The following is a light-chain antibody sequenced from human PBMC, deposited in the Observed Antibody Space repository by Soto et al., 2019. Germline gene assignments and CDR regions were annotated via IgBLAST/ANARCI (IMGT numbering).Light chain of an antibody. V-gene: IGKV3-11*01. CDR2: DVS. CDR1: QNISSY. CDR3: QQRSNWPRT. J-gene: IGKJ1*01. Sequence: IVLKQSPATLSLSPGNRATLSCRASQNISSYLIWYQQKPGQSPRVLIYDVSNRATGIPTRFSGSGSGTDFTLTISSLETEDFAVYYCQQRSNWPRTFGQGTNVDIK.